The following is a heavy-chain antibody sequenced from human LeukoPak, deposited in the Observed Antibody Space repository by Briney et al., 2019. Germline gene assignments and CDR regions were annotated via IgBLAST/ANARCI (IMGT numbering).Heavy chain of an antibody. J-gene: IGHJ4*02. D-gene: IGHD5-12*01. CDR2: ISSSSSYI. V-gene: IGHV3-21*01. CDR3: ARGVYSGYDYVSDYFDY. Sequence: RSLRLSCAASGFTFSSYSMNWVRQAPGKGLEWVSSISSSSSYIYYAESVNGRFTISRDNAKNSLYLQMNSLRAEDTAVYYCARGVYSGYDYVSDYFDYWGQGTLVTVSS. CDR1: GFTFSSYS.